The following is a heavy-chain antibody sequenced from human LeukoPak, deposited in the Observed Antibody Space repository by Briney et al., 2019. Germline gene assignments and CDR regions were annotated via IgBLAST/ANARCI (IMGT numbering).Heavy chain of an antibody. Sequence: SETLSLTCTVSGGSISSGGYYWSWIRQHPGKGLEWIGYIYYSGSTYYNPSLKSRVTISVDTSKNQFSLKLSSVTAADTAVYYCARAEYSSSSGIGYWGQGTLVTVSS. D-gene: IGHD6-6*01. CDR1: GGSISSGGYY. CDR2: IYYSGST. CDR3: ARAEYSSSSGIGY. J-gene: IGHJ4*02. V-gene: IGHV4-31*03.